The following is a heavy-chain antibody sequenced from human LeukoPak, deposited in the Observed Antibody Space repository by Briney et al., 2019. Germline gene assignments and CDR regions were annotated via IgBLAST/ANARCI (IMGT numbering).Heavy chain of an antibody. CDR3: ARDGRRRSSWYNHFDS. J-gene: IGHJ4*02. Sequence: PSETLSLTCTVSGDSFSSVTDYWAWIRQPPGKGLEWIASGDYSGGTYYNPSLKSRVTISVDTPKSQISLKLSSVTAADTAVYYCARDGRRRSSWYNHFDSWGQGTLVTVSS. CDR1: GDSFSSVTDY. CDR2: GDYSGGT. V-gene: IGHV4-39*07. D-gene: IGHD6-13*01.